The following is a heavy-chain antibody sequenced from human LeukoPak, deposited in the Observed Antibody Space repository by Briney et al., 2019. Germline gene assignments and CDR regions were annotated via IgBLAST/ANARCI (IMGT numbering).Heavy chain of an antibody. V-gene: IGHV3-11*01. D-gene: IGHD3-22*01. CDR1: GFTCSDYY. J-gene: IGHJ4*02. CDR3: ARDLFSLVSSGNHYFDY. Sequence: GGSLRLSCAASGFTCSDYYMTWIRQAPGKGLEFFSYISSSGDTICYADSVKGRFTISRDNAKNSLYLQMNTLRAEDTAVYYCARDLFSLVSSGNHYFDYWGQGTLVTVSS. CDR2: ISSSGDTI.